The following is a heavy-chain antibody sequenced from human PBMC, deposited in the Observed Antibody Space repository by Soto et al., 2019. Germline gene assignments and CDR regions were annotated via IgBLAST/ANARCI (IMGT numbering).Heavy chain of an antibody. D-gene: IGHD3-22*01. CDR1: GGSVSSGSYY. V-gene: IGHV4-61*01. CDR3: AVVVTTGLGGFDY. Sequence: SETLSLTCTVSGGSVSSGSYYWSWIRQPPGKGLERIGYIYYSGSTNYNPSLKSRVTISVDTSKNQFSLKLSSVTAADTAVYYCAVVVTTGLGGFDYWGQGTLVTVSS. J-gene: IGHJ4*02. CDR2: IYYSGST.